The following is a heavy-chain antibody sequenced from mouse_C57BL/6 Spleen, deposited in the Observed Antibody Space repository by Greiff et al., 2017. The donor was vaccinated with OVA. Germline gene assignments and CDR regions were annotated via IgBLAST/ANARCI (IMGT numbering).Heavy chain of an antibody. CDR1: GYTFTSYW. CDR3: ASPYGSSYPDCCAMDY. Sequence: QVQLQQSGAELVKPGASVKLSCKASGYTFTSYWMHWVKQRPGRGLEWIGRIDPKSGGTKYNEKFKSKATLTADKSSSTAYMPLSSLTSEDSAVYDWASPYGSSYPDCCAMDYWGQGTSVTVSS. CDR2: IDPKSGGT. D-gene: IGHD1-1*01. J-gene: IGHJ4*01. V-gene: IGHV1-72*01.